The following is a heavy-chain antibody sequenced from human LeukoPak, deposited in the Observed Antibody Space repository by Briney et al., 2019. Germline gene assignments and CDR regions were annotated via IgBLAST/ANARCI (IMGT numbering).Heavy chain of an antibody. V-gene: IGHV1-18*01. D-gene: IGHD3-3*01. Sequence: ASVKVSCKASGYTFINYGISWVRQAPGQGLEWMGWISAFNGNTNYAQKLQDRVTMTTDTSTSTAYMELRSLRSDDTAVYYCASRFDFWNGPPGGMDVWGQGTTVTVSS. CDR3: ASRFDFWNGPPGGMDV. J-gene: IGHJ6*02. CDR2: ISAFNGNT. CDR1: GYTFINYG.